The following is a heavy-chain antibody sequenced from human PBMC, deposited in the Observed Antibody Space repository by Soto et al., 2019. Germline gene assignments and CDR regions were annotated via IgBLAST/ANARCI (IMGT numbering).Heavy chain of an antibody. J-gene: IGHJ3*02. CDR3: ARSCSGGSCYQKNAFDI. V-gene: IGHV3-11*01. CDR2: ISSGGSTT. Sequence: GGSLRLSCAASGFTFGDYYMSWIRQAPGKGLEWVSYISSGGSTTYYGDSVKGRFTISRDNAKNSLHLQMNSLRGEDTAVYYCARSCSGGSCYQKNAFDIWGQGTMVTVSS. D-gene: IGHD2-15*01. CDR1: GFTFGDYY.